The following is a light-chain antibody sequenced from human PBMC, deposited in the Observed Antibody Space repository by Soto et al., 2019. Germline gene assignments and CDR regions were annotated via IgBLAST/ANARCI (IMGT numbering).Light chain of an antibody. J-gene: IGLJ2*01. Sequence: QSALTQPPSASGSPRQSVTISCTGTSSDVGGYEYVSWYQQHPGRAPKLIIYEVTKRPLGVPDRFSGSESGNTASLTVSGLQAEDEADYYCTSYAGNNDYVLFGGGTQLTVL. CDR3: TSYAGNNDYVL. CDR2: EVT. CDR1: SSDVGGYEY. V-gene: IGLV2-8*01.